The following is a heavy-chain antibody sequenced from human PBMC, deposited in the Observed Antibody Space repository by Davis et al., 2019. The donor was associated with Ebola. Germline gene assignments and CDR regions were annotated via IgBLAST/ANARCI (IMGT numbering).Heavy chain of an antibody. V-gene: IGHV3-7*01. Sequence: GESLKISCAASGFTFSGHSMNWVRQAPGKGLEWVANIKQDGSDKYYMDSVKGRFTVSRDNAKNSLYLQMNSLRAEDTAVYYCTRARNYGMDVWGRGTTVTVSS. CDR3: TRARNYGMDV. CDR2: IKQDGSDK. CDR1: GFTFSGHS. J-gene: IGHJ6*04.